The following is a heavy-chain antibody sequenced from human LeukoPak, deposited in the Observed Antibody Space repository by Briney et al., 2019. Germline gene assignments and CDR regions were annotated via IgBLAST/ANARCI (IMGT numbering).Heavy chain of an antibody. J-gene: IGHJ4*02. V-gene: IGHV5-51*01. D-gene: IGHD3-22*01. CDR3: ARGDYYGSSDPALEFDY. CDR1: GYSFTSYW. CDR2: IYPGDSDT. Sequence: PGESLKISCKGSGYSFTSYWIGWVRQMPGKGLEWMGIIYPGDSDTRYSPSFQGQVTISADKSISTAYLQWSSLKASDTAMYYCARGDYYGSSDPALEFDYWGQGTLVTVSS.